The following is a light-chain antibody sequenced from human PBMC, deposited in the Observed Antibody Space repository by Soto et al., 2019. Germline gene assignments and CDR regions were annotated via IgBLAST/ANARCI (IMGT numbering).Light chain of an antibody. Sequence: EIVMTQSPATLSLSPGERAALSCRASQSINSELAWYQQKPSQPPRLLIYGASTRATGVPARFTGSESCSDFVHTIDGIQSGDFAVYYYQPCNNWPLTFGQGTRLEI. J-gene: IGKJ2*01. CDR3: QPCNNWPLT. V-gene: IGKV3-15*01. CDR1: QSINSE. CDR2: GAS.